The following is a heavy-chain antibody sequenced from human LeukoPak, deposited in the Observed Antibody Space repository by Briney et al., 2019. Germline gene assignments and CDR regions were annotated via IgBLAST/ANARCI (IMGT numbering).Heavy chain of an antibody. CDR1: GFTFSNFG. J-gene: IGHJ6*03. CDR2: ISGSGGST. V-gene: IGHV3-23*01. Sequence: GGSLRLSCAASGFTFSNFGMSWVRQAPGKGLEWVSAISGSGGSTYYADSVKGRFTFSRDNSKNTLYLQMNSLRVEDTAVYYCARGPRFYCSSTSCLKNYYYYYYMDVWGKGTTVTISS. CDR3: ARGPRFYCSSTSCLKNYYYYYYMDV. D-gene: IGHD2-2*01.